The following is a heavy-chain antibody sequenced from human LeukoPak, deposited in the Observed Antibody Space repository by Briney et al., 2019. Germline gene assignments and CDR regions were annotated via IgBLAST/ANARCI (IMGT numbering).Heavy chain of an antibody. Sequence: GGSLRLSCAASGFTFNTYTMHWVRQAPGKGLEWVAVISYDGTNKHYADSVRGRFTISRDNSKNTLYLQMNSLRVEDTAVYYCEVGLVATTVFDCWGQGTLVAVSS. V-gene: IGHV3-30-3*01. CDR1: GFTFNTYT. CDR3: EVGLVATTVFDC. D-gene: IGHD5-12*01. CDR2: ISYDGTNK. J-gene: IGHJ4*02.